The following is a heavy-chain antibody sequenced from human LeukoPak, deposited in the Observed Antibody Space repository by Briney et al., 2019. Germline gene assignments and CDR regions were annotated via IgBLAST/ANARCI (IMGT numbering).Heavy chain of an antibody. V-gene: IGHV3-73*01. J-gene: IGHJ3*02. CDR1: GFTFSIYN. CDR3: SRLEDTSPIEVALDI. Sequence: GGSLRLSCAASGFTFSIYNMNWVRQAAGKGLEWVGRIRSKRNNYATAYAASVKGRFTISRDDSKNTVYLHMDSLKTEDTALYYCSRLEDTSPIEVALDIWGQGTVVTVSS. CDR2: IRSKRNNYAT. D-gene: IGHD2-2*01.